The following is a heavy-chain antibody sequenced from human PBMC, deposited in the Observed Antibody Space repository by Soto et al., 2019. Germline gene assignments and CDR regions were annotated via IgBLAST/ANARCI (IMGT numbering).Heavy chain of an antibody. D-gene: IGHD3-22*01. CDR2: INPSGGST. V-gene: IGHV1-46*01. CDR3: AREPVGITMIVVAPGAFDI. Sequence: ASVKGSCKASGYSCTSYYMHWVLQAPGQGLEWMGIINPSGGSTSYAQKFQGRVTMTRDTSTSTVYMELSSLRSEDTAVYYCAREPVGITMIVVAPGAFDIWGQGTMVTVSS. J-gene: IGHJ3*02. CDR1: GYSCTSYY.